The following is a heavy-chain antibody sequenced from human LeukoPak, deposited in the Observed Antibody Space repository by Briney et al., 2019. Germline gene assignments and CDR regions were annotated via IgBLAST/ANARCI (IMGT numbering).Heavy chain of an antibody. V-gene: IGHV1-46*01. CDR1: GYTVTSYY. CDR2: INPSGGST. Sequence: ASVTVSCKASGYTVTSYYMHWVRQAPGQGLEWMGLINPSGGSTSNAQKFQGRVTMTRDMSTSTVYMELSSLRSEDTAVYYCARSDSSPRGGYFDYWGQGTLVTVSS. CDR3: ARSDSSPRGGYFDY. J-gene: IGHJ4*02. D-gene: IGHD6-13*01.